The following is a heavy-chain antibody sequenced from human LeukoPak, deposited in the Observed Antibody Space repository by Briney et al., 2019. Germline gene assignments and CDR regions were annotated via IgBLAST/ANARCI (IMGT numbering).Heavy chain of an antibody. CDR1: GFTFSSYW. Sequence: GGSLRLSCAASGFTFSSYWMHWVRQAPGKGLEWVANINQDGSEKYYVDSVKGRFTISRDNAKNSLYLQMSSLRAEDTALYYCASRSSVAASGPGWGQGTLVTVSS. CDR3: ASRSSVAASGPG. V-gene: IGHV3-7*01. J-gene: IGHJ4*02. CDR2: INQDGSEK. D-gene: IGHD2-15*01.